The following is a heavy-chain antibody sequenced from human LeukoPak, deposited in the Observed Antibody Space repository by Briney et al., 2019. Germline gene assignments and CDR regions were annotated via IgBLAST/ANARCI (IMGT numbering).Heavy chain of an antibody. CDR3: ARGAASATGDWFDP. CDR1: GGSISRYY. V-gene: IGHV4-59*01. J-gene: IGHJ5*02. CDR2: IYYSGST. D-gene: IGHD6-13*01. Sequence: SETLSLTCIVSGGSISRYYWSWIRQPPGKGLEWIGYIYYSGSTKYNPSLKSRVTISVDTSKNQFSLRLSSVTAADTAVYYCARGAASATGDWFDPWGQGTLVTVSS.